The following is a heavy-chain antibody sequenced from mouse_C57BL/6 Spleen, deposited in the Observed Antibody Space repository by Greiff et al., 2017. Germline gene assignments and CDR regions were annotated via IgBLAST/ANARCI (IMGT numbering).Heavy chain of an antibody. D-gene: IGHD1-1*01. V-gene: IGHV1-61*01. CDR3: ARDYYVSSPWFAY. CDR2: IYPSDSET. J-gene: IGHJ3*01. Sequence: VQLQQPGAELVRPGSSVKLSCKASGYTFTSYWMDWVKQRPGQGLEWIGNIYPSDSETHYNQKFKDKATLTVDKSSSTAYMQLSSLTSEDSAVYYCARDYYVSSPWFAYWGQGTLVTVSA. CDR1: GYTFTSYW.